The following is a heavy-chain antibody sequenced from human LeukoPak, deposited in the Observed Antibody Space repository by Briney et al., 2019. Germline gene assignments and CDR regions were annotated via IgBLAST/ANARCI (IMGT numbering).Heavy chain of an antibody. V-gene: IGHV1-3*01. J-gene: IGHJ4*02. CDR1: GYTFTSYA. D-gene: IGHD2-15*01. Sequence: GASVKVSCKASGYTFTSYAMHWVRQAPGQRLEWMGWINAGNGNTKYSQKFQGRVTITRDTSASTAYMELSSLRSEDTAVYYCARVYRYCSGGSCYSPIDYWGQGTLVTVSS. CDR3: ARVYRYCSGGSCYSPIDY. CDR2: INAGNGNT.